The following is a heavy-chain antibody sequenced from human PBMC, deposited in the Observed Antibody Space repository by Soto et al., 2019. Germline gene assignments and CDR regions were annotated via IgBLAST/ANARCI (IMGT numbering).Heavy chain of an antibody. CDR1: GFTFTSSA. Sequence: ASVKVSCKASGFTFTSSAVQWVRQARGQRLEWIGWIVVGSGNTNYAQKFQERVTITRDMSTSTAYMELSSLRSEDTAVYYCAAGRRAEYYYYGMDVWGQGTTVTVSS. V-gene: IGHV1-58*01. D-gene: IGHD6-13*01. J-gene: IGHJ6*02. CDR2: IVVGSGNT. CDR3: AAGRRAEYYYYGMDV.